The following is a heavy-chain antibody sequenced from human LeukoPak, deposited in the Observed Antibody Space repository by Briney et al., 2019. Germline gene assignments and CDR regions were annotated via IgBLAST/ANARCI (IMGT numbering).Heavy chain of an antibody. Sequence: GGSLRLSCAASGFTFDDYAMHWVRQAPGKGLEWVSGISWNSGSIGYADSVKGRFTISRDNAKNSLYLQMNSLRAEDTALYYCAKDINTAMVTLYLDYWGQGTLVTVSS. CDR1: GFTFDDYA. V-gene: IGHV3-9*01. CDR3: AKDINTAMVTLYLDY. D-gene: IGHD5-18*01. J-gene: IGHJ4*02. CDR2: ISWNSGSI.